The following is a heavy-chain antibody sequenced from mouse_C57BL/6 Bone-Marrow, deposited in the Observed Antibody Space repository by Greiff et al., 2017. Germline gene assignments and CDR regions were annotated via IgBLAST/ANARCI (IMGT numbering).Heavy chain of an antibody. CDR2: IDPSDSYT. CDR1: GYTFTSYW. J-gene: IGHJ3*01. V-gene: IGHV1-69*01. D-gene: IGHD1-1*01. Sequence: QVQLQQPGAELVMPGASVKLSCKASGYTFTSYWMHWVKQRPGQGLEWIGEIDPSDSYTNYNQKFKGKSTLTVDKSSSTAYMQLSSLTSEDSAVYYCARDGSSLDWFAYWGQGTLGTVSA. CDR3: ARDGSSLDWFAY.